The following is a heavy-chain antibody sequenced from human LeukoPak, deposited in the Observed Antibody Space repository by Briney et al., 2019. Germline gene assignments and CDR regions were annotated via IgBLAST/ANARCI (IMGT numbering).Heavy chain of an antibody. V-gene: IGHV3-33*01. J-gene: IGHJ6*02. CDR3: ARRYCSSTSCYPYYYYYGMDV. CDR2: IWYDGSDE. CDR1: GFTFSSYG. Sequence: GGSLRLSCAASGFTFSSYGMHWVRQAPDKGLEWVAVIWYDGSDEYHADSVKGRFTISRDNAKNSLYLQMNSLRAEDTAVYYCARRYCSSTSCYPYYYYYGMDVWGQGTTVTVSS. D-gene: IGHD2-2*01.